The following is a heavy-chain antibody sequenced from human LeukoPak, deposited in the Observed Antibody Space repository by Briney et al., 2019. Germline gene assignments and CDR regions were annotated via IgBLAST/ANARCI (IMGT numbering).Heavy chain of an antibody. V-gene: IGHV3-30*04. J-gene: IGHJ3*02. Sequence: PGGSLRLSCAGSEFSVIGNYVHWVREAPGKGLEWVAVISYDGSSKYYADSVKGRFTISRDNSKNTLYLQMNSLRAEDTAAYYCARARSSYGYGDAFDIWGQGTMVTVSS. D-gene: IGHD5-18*01. CDR2: ISYDGSSK. CDR3: ARARSSYGYGDAFDI. CDR1: EFSVIGNY.